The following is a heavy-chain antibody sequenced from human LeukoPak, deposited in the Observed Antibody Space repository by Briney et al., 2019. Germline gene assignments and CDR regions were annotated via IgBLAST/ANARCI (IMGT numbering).Heavy chain of an antibody. D-gene: IGHD3-9*01. Sequence: GESLKISCKGSGYIFTSYWIGWVRQMPGKGLEWMGIIYPGDSDTRYSPSFQGQVTISADKSISTAYLQWSSLKASDTAMYYCARQTPLRYFDWLSGHNWFDPWGQGTLVTVSS. CDR3: ARQTPLRYFDWLSGHNWFDP. V-gene: IGHV5-51*01. J-gene: IGHJ5*02. CDR2: IYPGDSDT. CDR1: GYIFTSYW.